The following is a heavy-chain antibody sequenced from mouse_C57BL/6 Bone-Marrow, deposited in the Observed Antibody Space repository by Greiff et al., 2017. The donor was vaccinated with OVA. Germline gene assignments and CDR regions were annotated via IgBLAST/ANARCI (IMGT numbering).Heavy chain of an antibody. J-gene: IGHJ1*03. CDR2: ISYDGSN. Sequence: EVQVVESGPGLVKPSQSLSLTCSVTGYSITSGYYWNWIRQFPGNKLEWMGYISYDGSNNYNPSLKNRISITRDTSKNQFFLKLNSVTTEDTATYYCARMDYYGSSHWYFDVWGTGTTVTVSS. CDR3: ARMDYYGSSHWYFDV. V-gene: IGHV3-6*01. D-gene: IGHD1-1*01. CDR1: GYSITSGYY.